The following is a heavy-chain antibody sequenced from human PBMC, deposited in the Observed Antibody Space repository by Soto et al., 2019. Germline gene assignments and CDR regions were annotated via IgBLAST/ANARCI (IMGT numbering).Heavy chain of an antibody. Sequence: PGGSLRLSCAASGFTFSSYAMSWVRQAPGKGLEWVSAISGSGGSTYYADSVKGRFTISRDNSKSTLYLQMNSLRAEDTAVYYCAKDRQIRYFDWLLDYFDYWGQGTLVTVSS. D-gene: IGHD3-9*01. CDR1: GFTFSSYA. V-gene: IGHV3-23*01. CDR2: ISGSGGST. CDR3: AKDRQIRYFDWLLDYFDY. J-gene: IGHJ4*02.